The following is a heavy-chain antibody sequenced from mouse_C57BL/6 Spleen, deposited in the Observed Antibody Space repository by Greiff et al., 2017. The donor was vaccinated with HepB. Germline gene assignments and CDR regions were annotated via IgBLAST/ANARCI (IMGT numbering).Heavy chain of an antibody. D-gene: IGHD1-1*01. CDR1: GFNIKDDY. CDR2: IDPENGDT. CDR3: TPTGVVDRGFAY. Sequence: EVQLQESGAELVRPGASVKLSCTASGFNIKDDYMHWVKQRPEQGLEWIGWIDPENGDTEYASKFQGKATITADTSSNTAYLQLSSLTSEDTAVYYCTPTGVVDRGFAYWGQGTLVTVSA. J-gene: IGHJ3*01. V-gene: IGHV14-4*01.